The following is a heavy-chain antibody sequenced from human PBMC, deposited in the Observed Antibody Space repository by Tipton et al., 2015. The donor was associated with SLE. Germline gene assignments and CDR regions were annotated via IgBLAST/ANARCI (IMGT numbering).Heavy chain of an antibody. J-gene: IGHJ4*02. CDR1: GDSISGHY. D-gene: IGHD4-17*01. V-gene: IGHV4-59*08. CDR2: IYDSGGT. Sequence: LRLSCTVSGDSISGHYRSWIRQPPGKGLEWIGYIYDSGGTSYNPPRKSRVTISEDTSKQQFSLKLTSLTAADTAVYYCARHAGDYAYFDSWGQGILVTVSS. CDR3: ARHAGDYAYFDS.